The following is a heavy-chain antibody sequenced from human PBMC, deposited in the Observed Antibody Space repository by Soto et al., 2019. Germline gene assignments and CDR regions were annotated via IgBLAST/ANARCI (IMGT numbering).Heavy chain of an antibody. J-gene: IGHJ3*01. CDR1: GGSFSGYF. D-gene: IGHD2-21*02. V-gene: IGHV4-34*01. CDR2: VNHNGRN. CDR3: ARGGSSDWQVAFDF. Sequence: PWETLSLTCDVYGGSFSGYFWNWIRQSPGKGLEWIGKVNHNGRNNYNPSLRSRVTISLDMSKKQISLKLTSVTAADTAVYYCARGGSSDWQVAFDFWGHGTMVTVSS.